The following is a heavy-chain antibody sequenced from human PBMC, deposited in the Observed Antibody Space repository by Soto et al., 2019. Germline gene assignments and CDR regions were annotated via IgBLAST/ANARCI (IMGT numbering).Heavy chain of an antibody. CDR2: ISGSGGST. Sequence: GGSLRLSCAASGFTFSSYAMSWVRQAPGKGLEWVSAISGSGGSTYYADSVKGRFTISRDNSKNTLYLQMNSLRAEDTAVYYCAKGGDIVVVPAAIRYYYGMDVWGQGTTVTVSS. J-gene: IGHJ6*02. CDR3: AKGGDIVVVPAAIRYYYGMDV. D-gene: IGHD2-2*02. CDR1: GFTFSSYA. V-gene: IGHV3-23*01.